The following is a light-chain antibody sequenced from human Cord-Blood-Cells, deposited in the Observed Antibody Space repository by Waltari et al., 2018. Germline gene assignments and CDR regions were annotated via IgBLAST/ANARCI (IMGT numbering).Light chain of an antibody. J-gene: IGLJ1*01. V-gene: IGLV2-14*01. CDR3: SSYTSSSTLYV. CDR1: SSDVGGYHY. CDR2: DVS. Sequence: QSALTQPASVSGSPGQSITISCTATSSDVGGYHYASWSQQHPGKAPKLMIYDVSNRPSGVSNRFSGSKSGNTASLTISGLQAEDEADYYCSSYTSSSTLYVFGTGTKVTVL.